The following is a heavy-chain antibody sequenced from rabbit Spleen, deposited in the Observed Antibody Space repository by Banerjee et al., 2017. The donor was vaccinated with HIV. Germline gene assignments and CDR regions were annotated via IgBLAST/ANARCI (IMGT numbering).Heavy chain of an antibody. J-gene: IGHJ4*01. Sequence: QEQLEESGGDLVKPGASLTLTCKASGLDFSSSYWICWVRQAPGKGLEWIACIYVGSGGGTKYASWAKGRFTISKTSSTTVTLEMTSLTVADTATYFCARDLAGAIGWNFYLWGPGTLVTVS. CDR2: IYVGSGGGT. D-gene: IGHD4-1*01. V-gene: IGHV1S45*01. CDR1: GLDFSSSYW. CDR3: ARDLAGAIGWNFYL.